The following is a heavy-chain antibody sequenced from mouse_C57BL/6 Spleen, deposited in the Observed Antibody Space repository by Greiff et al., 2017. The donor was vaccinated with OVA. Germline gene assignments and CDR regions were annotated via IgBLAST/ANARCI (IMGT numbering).Heavy chain of an antibody. J-gene: IGHJ4*01. CDR2: IRNKANGYTT. Sequence: EVMLVESGGGLVQPGGSLSLSCAASGFTFTDYYMSWVRQPPGKALEWLGFIRNKANGYTTEYSASVKGRFTISRDNSQSILYLQMNALRAEDSATYYGARSGYDYEDYAMDYWGQGTSVTVSS. V-gene: IGHV7-3*01. CDR1: GFTFTDYY. D-gene: IGHD2-4*01. CDR3: ARSGYDYEDYAMDY.